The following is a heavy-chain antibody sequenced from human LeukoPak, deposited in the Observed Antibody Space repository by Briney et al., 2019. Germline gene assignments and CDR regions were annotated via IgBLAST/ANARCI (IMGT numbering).Heavy chain of an antibody. CDR3: ARHRDLTLDY. CDR1: GFTLGDHS. J-gene: IGHJ4*02. CDR2: ISNQPYDAVP. V-gene: IGHV3-49*04. D-gene: IGHD1-14*01. Sequence: GGSLRLSCSASGFTLGDHSVSWVRLPPGKGREGIGFISNQPYDAVPEYAPSVGDTFTISRDESKGIAYLQMNSLKTEDTAVYYCARHRDLTLDYWGQGTLVTVSS.